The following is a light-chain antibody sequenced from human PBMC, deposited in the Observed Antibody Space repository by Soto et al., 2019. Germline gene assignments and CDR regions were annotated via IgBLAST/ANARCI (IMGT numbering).Light chain of an antibody. CDR2: KAS. V-gene: IGKV1-5*03. CDR3: QQYNGLPTWT. CDR1: QSISSW. Sequence: DIQMAQSPSTLSASVVDRVTITCRASQSISSWLAWYQQKPGKAPNLLIYKASTLQSGVPSRFSGNGSGTEFTLTITSLQPDDSATYYCQQYNGLPTWTFGQGTKVDIK. J-gene: IGKJ1*01.